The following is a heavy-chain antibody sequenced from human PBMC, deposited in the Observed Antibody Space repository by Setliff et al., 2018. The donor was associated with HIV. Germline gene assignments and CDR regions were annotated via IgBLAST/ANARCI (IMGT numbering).Heavy chain of an antibody. J-gene: IGHJ5*02. CDR3: AKRTFGSGRLDP. CDR1: GDSISSGSYY. Sequence: KPSETLSLTCSVSGDSISSGSYYWSWIRLPAGKGLEWIGQIHTTGSTNYNPSLKSRVTISMDTSKNQFSLNLNSVTATDTAVYYCAKRTFGSGRLDPWGQGTLVTVLL. CDR2: IHTTGST. D-gene: IGHD3-16*01. V-gene: IGHV4-61*09.